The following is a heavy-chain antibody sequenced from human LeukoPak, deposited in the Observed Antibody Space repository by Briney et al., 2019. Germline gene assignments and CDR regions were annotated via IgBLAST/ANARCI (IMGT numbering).Heavy chain of an antibody. D-gene: IGHD3-16*01. V-gene: IGHV3-7*01. J-gene: IGHJ4*02. CDR2: IKQDGSEQ. CDR3: VREMITTVTYYFDY. Sequence: GGSLRLSCAASGFTFSSNWMTWGRQPPGGGLEWGADIKQDGSEQYYVHSVKGRFTISRDNAKNSLFLQMSSLSAEDTAVYYCVREMITTVTYYFDYWGQGTLVTVSS. CDR1: GFTFSSNW.